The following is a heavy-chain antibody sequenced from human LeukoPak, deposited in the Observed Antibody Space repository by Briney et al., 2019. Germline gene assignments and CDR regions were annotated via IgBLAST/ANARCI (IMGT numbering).Heavy chain of an antibody. Sequence: SSEALSLTCAVYGGSFSGYYWSWIRQPPGKGLEWIGEINHSGSTNYNPSLKSRVTISVDTSKNQFSLKLSSVTAADTAVYYCARGPGYSSGWFGKGTYYYYGMDVWGQGTTVTVSS. J-gene: IGHJ6*02. D-gene: IGHD6-19*01. CDR3: ARGPGYSSGWFGKGTYYYYGMDV. CDR2: INHSGST. CDR1: GGSFSGYY. V-gene: IGHV4-34*01.